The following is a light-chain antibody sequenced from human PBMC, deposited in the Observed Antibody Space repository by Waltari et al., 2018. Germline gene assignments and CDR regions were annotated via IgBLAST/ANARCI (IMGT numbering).Light chain of an antibody. CDR3: HQHHTTPWT. Sequence: DIVLTQSPDSLAVSLGERATINCKSSQSLLYSSVNKNCLAWYQQKAGQPPKLLIYWASTREPGVPDQFSGSGSGTDFTLTISSLQAEDVAVYYCHQHHTTPWTFGQGTEVEI. CDR1: QSLLYSSVNKNC. V-gene: IGKV4-1*01. J-gene: IGKJ1*01. CDR2: WAS.